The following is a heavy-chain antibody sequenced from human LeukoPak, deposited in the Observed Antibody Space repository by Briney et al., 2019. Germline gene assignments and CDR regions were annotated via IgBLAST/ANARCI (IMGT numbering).Heavy chain of an antibody. CDR2: INHSGST. CDR1: GGSFSGYY. CDR3: ARGQDLTGTYYYDNSGYDFDY. J-gene: IGHJ4*02. Sequence: PSETLSLTCAVYGGSFSGYYWSWIRQPPGKGLEWIGEINHSGSTNYNPSLKSRVTISVDTSKNQFSLKLSSVTAADTAVYYCARGQDLTGTYYYDNSGYDFDYWGQGTLVTVSS. V-gene: IGHV4-34*01. D-gene: IGHD3-22*01.